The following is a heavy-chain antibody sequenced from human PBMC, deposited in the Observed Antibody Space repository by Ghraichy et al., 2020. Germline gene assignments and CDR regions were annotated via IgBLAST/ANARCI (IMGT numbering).Heavy chain of an antibody. Sequence: SETLSLTCTVSGGSISSYYWSWIRQPPGKGLEWIGYIYYSGSTNYNPSLKSRVTISVDTSKKQFSLKLSSVTAADTAVYYCARGPKYSSGWYVLDYWGQGTLVTVSS. D-gene: IGHD6-19*01. V-gene: IGHV4-59*01. J-gene: IGHJ4*02. CDR2: IYYSGST. CDR1: GGSISSYY. CDR3: ARGPKYSSGWYVLDY.